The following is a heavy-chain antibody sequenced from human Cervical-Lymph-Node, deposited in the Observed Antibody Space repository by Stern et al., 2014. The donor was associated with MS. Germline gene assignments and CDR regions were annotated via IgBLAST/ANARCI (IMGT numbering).Heavy chain of an antibody. V-gene: IGHV4-31*11. D-gene: IGHD2-21*02. CDR3: ARVETAGSAMDV. CDR1: GGSINSGAYC. CDR2: IYYSETT. Sequence: QLQLQESGPGLVKPSQTLSLTCAVSGGSINSGAYCWSWIRQSPGNGLEWIGYIYYSETTRYNRSLTSRVTISVDKSKSQFSLRLASVTAAYTSVYYCARVETAGSAMDVWGQGTTVTVSS. J-gene: IGHJ6*02.